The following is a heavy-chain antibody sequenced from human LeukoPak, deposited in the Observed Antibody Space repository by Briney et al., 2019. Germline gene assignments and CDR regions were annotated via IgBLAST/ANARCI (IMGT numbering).Heavy chain of an antibody. Sequence: GGSLRLSCAASGFTFSSYSMNWVRQAPGKGLEWVSYISGSIISTIYYADSVKGRFTISRDNAKNSLYLQMNSLRAEDTAVYYCARKNGSSWDYWGQGTLVTVSS. V-gene: IGHV3-48*01. J-gene: IGHJ4*02. D-gene: IGHD6-6*01. CDR2: ISGSIISTI. CDR3: ARKNGSSWDY. CDR1: GFTFSSYS.